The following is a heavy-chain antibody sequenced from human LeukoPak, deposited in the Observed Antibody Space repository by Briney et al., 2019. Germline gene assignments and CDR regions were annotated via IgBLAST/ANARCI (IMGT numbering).Heavy chain of an antibody. V-gene: IGHV3-21*01. J-gene: IGHJ4*02. Sequence: SGGPLRLSCAASGFTFSSYSMNWVRQAPGKAVEWVSSISSSSSYIYYAASVKGRFTIPRDNAKNSLYLQMHSLRAEDTAVYYCASGGNSFDYWGQGTLVAVSS. CDR1: GFTFSSYS. CDR2: ISSSSSYI. D-gene: IGHD4-23*01. CDR3: ASGGNSFDY.